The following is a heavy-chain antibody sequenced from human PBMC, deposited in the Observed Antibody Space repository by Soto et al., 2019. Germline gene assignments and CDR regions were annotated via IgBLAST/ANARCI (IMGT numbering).Heavy chain of an antibody. J-gene: IGHJ4*02. D-gene: IGHD3-3*01. Sequence: GGSLRLSCAASGFTFSSYGMHWVRQAPGKGLEWVAVIWYDGSNKYYADSVKGRFTISRDNSKNTLYLQMNSLRAEDTAVYYCARAKFFGVVTSPTTNFDYWGQGTLVTVSS. V-gene: IGHV3-33*01. CDR3: ARAKFFGVVTSPTTNFDY. CDR2: IWYDGSNK. CDR1: GFTFSSYG.